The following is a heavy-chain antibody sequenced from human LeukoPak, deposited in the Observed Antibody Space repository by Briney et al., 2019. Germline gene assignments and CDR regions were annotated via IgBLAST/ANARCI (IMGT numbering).Heavy chain of an antibody. J-gene: IGHJ6*02. Sequence: PRASVKVSCKASGYTFTSYYMHWVRQAPGQGLEWMGWINPNSGGTNYAQKFQGRVTMTRDTSISTAYMELSRLRSDDTAVYYCARDGWDYGDYVPNYYYYYGMDVWGQGTTVTVSS. CDR3: ARDGWDYGDYVPNYYYYYGMDV. CDR2: INPNSGGT. V-gene: IGHV1-2*02. D-gene: IGHD4-17*01. CDR1: GYTFTSYY.